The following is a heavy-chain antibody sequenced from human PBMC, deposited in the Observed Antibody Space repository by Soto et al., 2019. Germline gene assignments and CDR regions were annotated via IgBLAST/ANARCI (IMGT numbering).Heavy chain of an antibody. D-gene: IGHD2-2*01. CDR3: ARGSPLGYCSSTSCYGARAYWYFDL. CDR1: GGSISSGGYY. Sequence: SETLSLTCTVSGGSISSGGYYWSWIRQHPGKGLEWIGYIYYSGSTYYNPSLKSRVTISVDTSKNQFSLKLSSVTAADTAVYYCARGSPLGYCSSTSCYGARAYWYFDLWGRGTLVTVSS. CDR2: IYYSGST. J-gene: IGHJ2*01. V-gene: IGHV4-31*03.